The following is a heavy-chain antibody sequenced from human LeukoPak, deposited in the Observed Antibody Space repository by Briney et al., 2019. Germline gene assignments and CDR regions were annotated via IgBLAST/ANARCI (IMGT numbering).Heavy chain of an antibody. V-gene: IGHV1-69*13. J-gene: IGHJ6*02. CDR3: ARGHAPAPRSAMDV. CDR2: IIALFGTA. CDR1: GGTFSSYA. Sequence: SVKVSCKASGGTFSSYAISWVRQAPGQGLEWTGGIIALFGTANYAQKFQGRLTITADESTSTVYMELSSLRPEDTAVYYCARGHAPAPRSAMDVWGQGTTVTVSS.